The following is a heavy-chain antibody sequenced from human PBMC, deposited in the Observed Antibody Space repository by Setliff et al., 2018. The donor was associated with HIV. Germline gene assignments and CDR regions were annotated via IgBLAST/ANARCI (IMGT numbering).Heavy chain of an antibody. Sequence: ASVKVSCKASGYTFTSCFLHWVRQAPGQGLEYMGIINPSDGSADYVEKFQDRVTITRDTSTSTVYMEMSSLRSEDTAVYFCASAPLTTVTTGPRYYLDYWGQGTLVTVSS. V-gene: IGHV1-46*01. CDR1: GYTFTSCF. CDR2: INPSDGSA. D-gene: IGHD4-17*01. J-gene: IGHJ4*02. CDR3: ASAPLTTVTTGPRYYLDY.